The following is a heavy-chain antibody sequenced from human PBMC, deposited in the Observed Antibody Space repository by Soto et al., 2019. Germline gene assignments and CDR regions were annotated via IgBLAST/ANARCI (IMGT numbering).Heavy chain of an antibody. Sequence: QVTLKESGPVLVKPTETLTLTCTVSGYSLSHPRMGVSWIRQPPGKALEWLAHISAHDEKSYSTSLMTRLTISQDTSKSPVVLTMTNMDPVDTATYYCARVLYYGMEVWGQGTTVTVSS. CDR3: ARVLYYGMEV. CDR2: ISAHDEK. V-gene: IGHV2-26*01. CDR1: GYSLSHPRMG. J-gene: IGHJ6*02.